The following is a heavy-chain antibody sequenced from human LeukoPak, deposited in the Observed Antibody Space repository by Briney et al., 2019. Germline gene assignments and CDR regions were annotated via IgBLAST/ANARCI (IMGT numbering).Heavy chain of an antibody. Sequence: ASVKVSCKASGYTFTSYGISWVRQAPGQGLEWMGWISAYNGNTNYAQKLQGRVTMTTDTSTSTAYMELRSLRSDDTAAYYCARDEITMIVVPGDYWGQGTLVTVSS. V-gene: IGHV1-18*01. CDR3: ARDEITMIVVPGDY. CDR1: GYTFTSYG. CDR2: ISAYNGNT. D-gene: IGHD3-22*01. J-gene: IGHJ4*02.